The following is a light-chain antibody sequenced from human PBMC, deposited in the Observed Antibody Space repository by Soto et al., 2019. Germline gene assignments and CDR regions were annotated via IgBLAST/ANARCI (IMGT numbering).Light chain of an antibody. V-gene: IGKV3-15*01. Sequence: EIVMTQSPATLSVSPGERATLSCRASQSVSSNLAWYQQKPGQAPRLLIYGASTRATGIPARFSGSGSGANFTLTISSLHFKNFEFYYGQKYNNWPRPFGKGPRGDIK. CDR2: GAS. CDR3: QKYNNWPRP. CDR1: QSVSSN. J-gene: IGKJ3*01.